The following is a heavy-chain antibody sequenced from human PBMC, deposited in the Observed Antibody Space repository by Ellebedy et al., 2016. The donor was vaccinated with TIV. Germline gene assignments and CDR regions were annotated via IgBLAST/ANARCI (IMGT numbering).Heavy chain of an antibody. CDR3: ATLVLTDYDAFDV. Sequence: AASVKVSCKVSGYTLTELSMHWVRQAPGKGLEWMGAFDPEDGQTIYAQKFQGRVTMSEDTSTDTAYMDVRSLRSEDTAVYYCATLVLTDYDAFDVWGQGTMVTVSS. CDR2: FDPEDGQT. CDR1: GYTLTELS. V-gene: IGHV1-24*01. D-gene: IGHD3-9*01. J-gene: IGHJ3*01.